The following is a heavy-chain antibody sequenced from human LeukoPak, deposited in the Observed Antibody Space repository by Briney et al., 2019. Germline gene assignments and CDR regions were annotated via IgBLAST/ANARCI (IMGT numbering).Heavy chain of an antibody. J-gene: IGHJ4*02. CDR1: GFTFSSYA. V-gene: IGHV3-23*01. CDR2: ISGSGGST. CDR3: AKAPTTIREYYFDY. D-gene: IGHD3-10*01. Sequence: GGSLRPSCAASGFTFSSYAMSWVRQAPGKGLEWVSAISGSGGSTYYADSVKGRFSISRDNSKNTLYLQMNSLRAEDTAVYYCAKAPTTIREYYFDYWGQGTLVTVSS.